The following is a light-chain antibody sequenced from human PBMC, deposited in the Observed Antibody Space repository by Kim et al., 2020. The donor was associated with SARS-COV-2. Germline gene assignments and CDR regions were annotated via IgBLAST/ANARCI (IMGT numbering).Light chain of an antibody. CDR1: HSIPRW. CDR3: HQYNSYSHT. CDR2: AGS. V-gene: IGKV1-5*01. J-gene: IGKJ2*01. Sequence: PGVGARVTMTCRSEHSIPRWLAWYQQKPRRAPDLLIYAGSSLKRQATSRCSGSGSDTEFTHTFINLPPNDFASFDCHQYNSYSHTFAQGTKP.